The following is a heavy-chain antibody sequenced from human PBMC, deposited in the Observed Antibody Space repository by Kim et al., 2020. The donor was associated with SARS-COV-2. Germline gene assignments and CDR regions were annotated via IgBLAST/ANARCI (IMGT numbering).Heavy chain of an antibody. D-gene: IGHD3-22*01. Sequence: GGSLRLSCAASGFTFSSYGMHWVRQAPGKGLEWVAVISYDGSNKYYADSVKGRFTISRDNSKNTLYLQMNSLRAEDTAVYYCAKDLDYYDSSGYYPDYWGQGTLVTVSS. CDR3: AKDLDYYDSSGYYPDY. V-gene: IGHV3-30*18. CDR1: GFTFSSYG. CDR2: ISYDGSNK. J-gene: IGHJ4*02.